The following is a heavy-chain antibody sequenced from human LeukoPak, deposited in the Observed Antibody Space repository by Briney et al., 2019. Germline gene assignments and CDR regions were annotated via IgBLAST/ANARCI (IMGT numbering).Heavy chain of an antibody. D-gene: IGHD2-2*02. CDR2: INHSGST. Sequence: SETLSLTCAVYGGSFSGYYWSWLRQPPGKGLEWIGEINHSGSTNYNPSLKSRVTISVDTSKNQFSLKLSSVTAADTAVYYCARAPSYCSSTSCYRYFQHWGQGTLVTVSS. V-gene: IGHV4-34*01. CDR3: ARAPSYCSSTSCYRYFQH. CDR1: GGSFSGYY. J-gene: IGHJ1*01.